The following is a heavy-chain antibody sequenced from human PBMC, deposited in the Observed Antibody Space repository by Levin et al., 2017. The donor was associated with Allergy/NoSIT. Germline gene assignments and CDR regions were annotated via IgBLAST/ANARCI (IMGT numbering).Heavy chain of an antibody. Sequence: LRLSCTVSGGSISSGGYYWSWIRQHPGKGLEWIGSIYYSGSSDYNPSLKSRVTISEDTSKNQFSLKLNSVTAADTAVYFCARRKGWLQSEGHFDYWGQGTLVTVSA. J-gene: IGHJ4*02. CDR1: GGSISSGGYY. CDR3: ARRKGWLQSEGHFDY. V-gene: IGHV4-31*03. D-gene: IGHD5-24*01. CDR2: IYYSGSS.